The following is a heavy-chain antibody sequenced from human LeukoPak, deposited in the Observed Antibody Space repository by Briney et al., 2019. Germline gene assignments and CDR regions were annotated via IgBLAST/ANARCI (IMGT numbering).Heavy chain of an antibody. CDR1: GYSTSSGYY. D-gene: IGHD3-22*01. CDR2: IYHSGST. V-gene: IGHV4-38-2*01. J-gene: IGHJ4*02. Sequence: SETLSLTCAVSGYSTSSGYYWGWIRQPPGKGLEWIGTIYHSGSTHYNPSLKSRVTISIDTFNNHLSLKMSTVTAADTAVYYCARGSYYYDSSGLGYYFDYWGQGTLVTVSS. CDR3: ARGSYYYDSSGLGYYFDY.